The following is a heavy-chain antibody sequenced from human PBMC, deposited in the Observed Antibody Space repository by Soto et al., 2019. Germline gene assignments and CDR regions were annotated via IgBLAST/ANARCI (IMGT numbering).Heavy chain of an antibody. V-gene: IGHV4-34*01. Sequence: WTWIRQPPGKGLEWIGEINPSGSPNYNPSLKSRVTISFDTSKNQISLKLNSVTVTDTAVYYCARGTNRAARQDYWGQGTLVTVSS. CDR2: INPSGSP. CDR3: ARGTNRAARQDY. J-gene: IGHJ4*02. D-gene: IGHD6-6*01.